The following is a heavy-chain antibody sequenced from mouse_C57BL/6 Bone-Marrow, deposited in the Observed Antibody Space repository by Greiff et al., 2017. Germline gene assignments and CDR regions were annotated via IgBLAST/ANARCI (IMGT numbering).Heavy chain of an antibody. CDR1: GFTFTSYW. CDR2: IDPSDSET. CDR3: ARGGSNYVDFDY. J-gene: IGHJ2*01. Sequence: QVQLKQPGAELVRPGSSVKLSCKASGFTFTSYWMHWVKQRPIQGLEWIGNIDPSDSETHYNQKFKDKATLTVDKSSSTAYMQLSSLTSEDSAVYYCARGGSNYVDFDYWGQGTTLTVSS. V-gene: IGHV1-52*01. D-gene: IGHD2-5*01.